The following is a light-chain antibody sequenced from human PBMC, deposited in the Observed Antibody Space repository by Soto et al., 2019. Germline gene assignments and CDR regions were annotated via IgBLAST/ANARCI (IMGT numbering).Light chain of an antibody. V-gene: IGKV1-9*01. J-gene: IGKJ4*01. CDR3: QQLNSYPRT. CDR1: QGISSY. CDR2: AAS. Sequence: DIQLTQSPSFLSASVGDRVTITCRASQGISSYLAWYQQKPGKAPELLIYAASTLQSGVPSRFSGSGSGTEFTLTISSLQVEDFATYSCQQLNSYPRTFGGGTKVEIK.